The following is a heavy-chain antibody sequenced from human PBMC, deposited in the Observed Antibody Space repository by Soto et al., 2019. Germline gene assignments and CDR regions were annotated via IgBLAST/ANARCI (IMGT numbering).Heavy chain of an antibody. CDR1: GFTFSDHH. CDR3: SRDPNPDSSGYYHYYFDY. V-gene: IGHV3-72*01. D-gene: IGHD3-22*01. J-gene: IGHJ4*02. Sequence: GGSLRLSCAASGFTFSDHHMDWVRQAPGKGLEWVGRARNKANSYTTAYAASVKGRFTISIDDSKNSLYLQMNSLRAEDTAVYYCSRDPNPDSSGYYHYYFDYWGQGTLVTVSS. CDR2: ARNKANSYTT.